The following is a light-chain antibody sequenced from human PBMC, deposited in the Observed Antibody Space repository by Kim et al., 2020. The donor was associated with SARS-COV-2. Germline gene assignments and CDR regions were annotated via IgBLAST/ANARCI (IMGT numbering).Light chain of an antibody. CDR1: QTITTW. CDR2: EVS. J-gene: IGKJ1*01. CDR3: QQYHTFPWT. Sequence: DIQMTQSPPTLSASVGDRVTITCRASQTITTWLAWYQQKPGKAPNLLIYEVSTLEDGVPSRFSGGGSGTEFTLTIASLQPDDFATYYCQQYHTFPWTFGQGTKLEI. V-gene: IGKV1-5*01.